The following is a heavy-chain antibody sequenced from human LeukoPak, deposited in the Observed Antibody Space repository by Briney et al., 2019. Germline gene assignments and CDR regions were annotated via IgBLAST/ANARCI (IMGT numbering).Heavy chain of an antibody. CDR3: ARLHYDFWSGSRFDP. CDR2: IYYSGST. D-gene: IGHD3-3*01. Sequence: PSETLSLTCTVSGGSISSYYWSWIRQPPGKGLEWIGYIYYSGSTNYNPSLKSRVTISVDTSKNQFSLKLSSVTAADTAVYYCARLHYDFWSGSRFDPWGQGTLVTVSS. J-gene: IGHJ5*02. V-gene: IGHV4-59*08. CDR1: GGSISSYY.